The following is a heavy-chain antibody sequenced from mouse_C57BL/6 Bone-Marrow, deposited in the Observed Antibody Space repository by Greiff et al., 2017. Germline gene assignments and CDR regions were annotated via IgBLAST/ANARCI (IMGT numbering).Heavy chain of an antibody. CDR3: AREGTVVPHYYAMDY. V-gene: IGHV1-55*01. CDR1: GYTFTSYW. J-gene: IGHJ4*01. CDR2: IYPGSGST. Sequence: QVQLQQPGAELVKPGASVKMSCKASGYTFTSYWITWVKQRPGQGLEWIGDIYPGSGSTNYNEKFKSKATLTVDTSSLTAYMQLSSLTSEDSAVYYCAREGTVVPHYYAMDYWGQGTSVTVSS. D-gene: IGHD1-1*01.